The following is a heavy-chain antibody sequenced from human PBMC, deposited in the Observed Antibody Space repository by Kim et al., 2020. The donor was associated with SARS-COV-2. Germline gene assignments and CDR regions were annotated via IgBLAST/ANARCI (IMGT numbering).Heavy chain of an antibody. Sequence: ADSVKGRVTISRDKSKSTLYLQMNSLRAEDTAVYYCASLKYYGSGMVDYWGQGTLGTVSS. CDR3: ASLKYYGSGMVDY. D-gene: IGHD3-10*01. V-gene: IGHV3-30*01. J-gene: IGHJ4*02.